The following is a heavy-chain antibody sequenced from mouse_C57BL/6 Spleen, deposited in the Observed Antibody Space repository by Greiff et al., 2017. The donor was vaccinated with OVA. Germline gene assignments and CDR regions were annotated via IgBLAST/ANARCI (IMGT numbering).Heavy chain of an antibody. J-gene: IGHJ4*01. CDR3: ATSITTVVDPYAMDY. V-gene: IGHV1-80*01. D-gene: IGHD1-1*01. CDR1: GYAFSSYW. CDR2: IYPGDGDT. Sequence: QVHVKQSGAELVKPGASVKISCKASGYAFSSYWMNWVKQRPGKGLEWIGQIYPGDGDTNYNGKFKGKATLTADKSSSTAYMQLSSLTSEDSAVYFCATSITTVVDPYAMDYWGQGTSVTVSS.